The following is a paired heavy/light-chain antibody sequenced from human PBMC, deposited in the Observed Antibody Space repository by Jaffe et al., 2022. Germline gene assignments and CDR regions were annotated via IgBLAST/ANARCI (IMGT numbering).Light chain of an antibody. CDR3: QSYDSSLSGSMTV. CDR2: GNS. CDR1: SSNIGAGYD. J-gene: IGLJ2*01. Sequence: QSVLTQPPSVSGAPGQRVTISCTGSSSNIGAGYDVHWYQQLPGTAPKLLIYGNSNRPSGVPDRFSGSKSGTSASLAITGLQAEDEADYYCQSYDSSLSGSMTVFGGGTKLTVL. V-gene: IGLV1-40*01.
Heavy chain of an antibody. D-gene: IGHD3-10*01. CDR3: AHRPSGTWFRELLSYNWFDP. J-gene: IGHJ5*02. Sequence: QITLKESGPTLVKPTQTLTLTCTFSGFSLSTSGVGVGWIRQPPGKALEWLALIYWNDDKRYSPSLKSRLTITKDTSKNQVVLTMTNMDPVDTATYYCAHRPSGTWFRELLSYNWFDPWGQGTLVTVSS. CDR2: IYWNDDK. CDR1: GFSLSTSGVG. V-gene: IGHV2-5*01.